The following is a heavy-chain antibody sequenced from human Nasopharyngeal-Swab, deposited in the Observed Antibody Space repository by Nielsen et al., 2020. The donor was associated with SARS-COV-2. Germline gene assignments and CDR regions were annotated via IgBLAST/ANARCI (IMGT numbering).Heavy chain of an antibody. CDR2: ISAYNGNT. CDR3: ARATSSGWTEYFQH. V-gene: IGHV1-18*01. CDR1: GYTFPSYG. Sequence: ASVTVSCKASGYTFPSYGISWVRQAPGQGLEWMGWISAYNGNTNYAQKLQGRVTMTTDTSTSTAYMELRSLRSDDTAVYYCARATSSGWTEYFQHWGQGTLVTVSS. J-gene: IGHJ1*01. D-gene: IGHD6-19*01.